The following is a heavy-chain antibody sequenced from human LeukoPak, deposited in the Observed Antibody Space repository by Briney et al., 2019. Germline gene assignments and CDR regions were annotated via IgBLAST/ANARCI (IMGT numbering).Heavy chain of an antibody. J-gene: IGHJ4*02. D-gene: IGHD7-27*01. CDR2: IFTTGGA. CDR1: GGSIGTYY. Sequence: PSETLSLTCTVSGGSIGTYYWSWIRQPAGKGLEWIGRIFTTGGANYNPSLKSRVTKSLDTSKNLFSLKLNSVTAADTAVYYCVRDGPSWGLLWGQGALVTVSS. V-gene: IGHV4-4*07. CDR3: VRDGPSWGLL.